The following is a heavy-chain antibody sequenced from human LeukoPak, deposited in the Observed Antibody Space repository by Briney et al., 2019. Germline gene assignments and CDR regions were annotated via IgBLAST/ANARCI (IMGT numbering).Heavy chain of an antibody. J-gene: IGHJ4*02. D-gene: IGHD1-1*01. CDR3: ARGREYKRMFDY. V-gene: IGHV4-34*01. CDR1: GGSFSGYY. Sequence: SETLSLTCAVYGGSFSGYYWSWSRQPPGKGLEWIGEINHSGSTNYNPSLKSRVTISVDTSKNQFSLKLSSVTAADTAVCYCARGREYKRMFDYWGQGTLVTVSS. CDR2: INHSGST.